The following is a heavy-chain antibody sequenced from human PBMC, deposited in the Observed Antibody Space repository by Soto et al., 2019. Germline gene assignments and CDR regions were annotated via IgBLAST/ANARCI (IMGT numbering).Heavy chain of an antibody. Sequence: GGSLRLSCAASGFTFDDYAMHWVRQAPGKGLEWVSGINWSSGAKGYADSVKGRFTISRDNAKNSLFLQMNSLRAEDTALYYCAKGVGSTGSVFLSDYWGQGTLVTVSS. D-gene: IGHD2-8*02. V-gene: IGHV3-9*01. CDR1: GFTFDDYA. CDR2: INWSSGAK. CDR3: AKGVGSTGSVFLSDY. J-gene: IGHJ4*02.